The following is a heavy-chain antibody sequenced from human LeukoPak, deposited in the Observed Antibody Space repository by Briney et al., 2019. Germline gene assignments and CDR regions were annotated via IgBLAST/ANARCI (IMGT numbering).Heavy chain of an antibody. CDR1: GGSISSSSYY. J-gene: IGHJ4*02. Sequence: SETLSLTCTVSGGSISSSSYYWGWIRQPPGKGLEWIGSIYYSGSTYYNPSLKSRVTISVDTSKNQFSLKLSSVTAADTAVFYCARDPYSSYLDYWGQGTLVTVSS. CDR2: IYYSGST. V-gene: IGHV4-39*07. CDR3: ARDPYSSYLDY. D-gene: IGHD6-6*01.